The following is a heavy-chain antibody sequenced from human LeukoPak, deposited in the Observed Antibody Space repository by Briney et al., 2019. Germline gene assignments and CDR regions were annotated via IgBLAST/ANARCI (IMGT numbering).Heavy chain of an antibody. V-gene: IGHV3-30-3*01. CDR2: ISYDGSNK. CDR3: ARDDYYCGGDCYSRAFDY. CDR1: GFTFSSYA. D-gene: IGHD2-21*02. Sequence: GGSLRLSCAASGFTFSSYAMPWVRQAPGKGLEWVAVISYDGSNKYYADSVKGRFTISRDNSKNTLYLQMNSLRAEDTAVYYCARDDYYCGGDCYSRAFDYWGQGTLVTVSS. J-gene: IGHJ4*02.